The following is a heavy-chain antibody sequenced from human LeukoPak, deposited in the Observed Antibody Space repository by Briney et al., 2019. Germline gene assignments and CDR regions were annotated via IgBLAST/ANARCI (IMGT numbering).Heavy chain of an antibody. CDR1: GFTFSNYA. V-gene: IGHV3-30*07. CDR2: ISSGGTYE. D-gene: IGHD2-21*02. CDR3: ARVSSDGVFDY. Sequence: GKSLRLSCAASGFTFSNYAMHWVRQAPGKGLEWVSLISSGGTYEYYADSVKGRFTISRDNSKNTLYLQLNSLRAEDTAVYYCARVSSDGVFDYWGQGTLVTVSS. J-gene: IGHJ4*02.